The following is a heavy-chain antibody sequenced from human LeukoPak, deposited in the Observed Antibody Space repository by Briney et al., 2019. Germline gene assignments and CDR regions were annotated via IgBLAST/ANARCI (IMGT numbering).Heavy chain of an antibody. D-gene: IGHD6-19*01. CDR1: GDSISSTNW. CDR2: IHHSGST. CDR3: AARRSGWYLEY. V-gene: IGHV4-4*02. J-gene: IGHJ4*02. Sequence: PSETLSLTCAVSGDSISSTNWWNWVRQPPGKGLEWIGEIHHSGSTHYNPSLKSRVTISVDKSKNQFSLKLTSVTAADTAVYYCAARRSGWYLEYWGQGTLVTVSS.